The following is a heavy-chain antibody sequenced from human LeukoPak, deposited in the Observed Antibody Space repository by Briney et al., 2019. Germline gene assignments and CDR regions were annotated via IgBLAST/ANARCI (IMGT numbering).Heavy chain of an antibody. CDR1: GGSISSGGYY. V-gene: IGHV4-31*03. Sequence: SQTLSLTCTVSGGSISSGGYYWSWIRQHPGKGLEWIGYIYYSGSTYYNPSLKSRVTISVDTSKNQFSLKLSSVTAADTAVYYCARDHYCGSGSYRAYYYGMDAWGQGTTVTVSS. CDR2: IYYSGST. J-gene: IGHJ6*02. CDR3: ARDHYCGSGSYRAYYYGMDA. D-gene: IGHD3-10*01.